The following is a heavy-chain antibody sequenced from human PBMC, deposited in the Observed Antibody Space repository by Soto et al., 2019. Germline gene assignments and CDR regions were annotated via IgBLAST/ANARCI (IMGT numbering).Heavy chain of an antibody. Sequence: TGGSLRLSCAASGFTFSSYAMSWVRQAPGKGLEWVSAISGSGGSTYYADSVKGRFTISRDNSKNTLYLQMNSLRAEGTAVYYCAKVASSSSPHYYYYYGMDVWGQGTTVTVSS. V-gene: IGHV3-23*01. J-gene: IGHJ6*02. D-gene: IGHD6-6*01. CDR3: AKVASSSSPHYYYYYGMDV. CDR1: GFTFSSYA. CDR2: ISGSGGST.